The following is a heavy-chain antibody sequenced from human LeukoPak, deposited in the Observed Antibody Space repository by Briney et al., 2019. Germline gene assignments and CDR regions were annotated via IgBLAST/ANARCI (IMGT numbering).Heavy chain of an antibody. CDR2: IYYSGST. CDR3: ARWSGWNDPYYFDY. D-gene: IGHD1-1*01. V-gene: IGHV4-59*08. Sequence: SETLSLTCTVSGGSISSYYWSWIRQPPGKGLEWIGYIYYSGSTNYNPSLMSRVTISVDTSKNQFSLELSSVTAADTAVYYCARWSGWNDPYYFDYWGQGTLVTVSS. CDR1: GGSISSYY. J-gene: IGHJ4*02.